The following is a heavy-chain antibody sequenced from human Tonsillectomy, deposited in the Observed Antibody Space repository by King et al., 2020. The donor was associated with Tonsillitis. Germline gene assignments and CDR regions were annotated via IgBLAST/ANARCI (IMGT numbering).Heavy chain of an antibody. V-gene: IGHV4-39*01. CDR3: ARSAVSPLYGMDV. CDR1: GDSIRSNSQYY. CDR2: IHYHGDT. D-gene: IGHD6-19*01. J-gene: IGHJ6*02. Sequence: QVQLQESGPGLVKPSETLSLTCSVSGDSIRSNSQYYWTWIRQPPGKGLEWIGNIHYHGDTYYNSSLKSHIAISVDTSTNEFSLRVNSVTAADTAVYYCARSAVSPLYGMDVWGQGTTVTVSS.